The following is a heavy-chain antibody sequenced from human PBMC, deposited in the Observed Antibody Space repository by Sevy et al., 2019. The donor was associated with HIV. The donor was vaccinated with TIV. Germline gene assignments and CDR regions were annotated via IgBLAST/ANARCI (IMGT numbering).Heavy chain of an antibody. CDR3: ARHGTARAQGPLSGLDV. CDR2: ISYSGSI. Sequence: SETLSLTCTVSGGSISSSSYYWGWIRQPPGKGLEWIGSISYSGSIYYNPSLKSRVTISVDTSKNQFSLKLSSVTAADTAVYYCARHGTARAQGPLSGLDVWGQGTTVTVSS. J-gene: IGHJ6*02. V-gene: IGHV4-39*01. D-gene: IGHD6-6*01. CDR1: GGSISSSSYY.